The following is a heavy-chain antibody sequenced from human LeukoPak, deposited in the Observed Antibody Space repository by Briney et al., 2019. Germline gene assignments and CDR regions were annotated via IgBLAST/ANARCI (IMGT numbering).Heavy chain of an antibody. J-gene: IGHJ3*02. D-gene: IGHD1-26*01. CDR1: GESFSDYY. CDR2: INHSGST. Sequence: SETLSLTCAVSGESFSDYYWTWIRQPPGKGLERIGEINHSGSTNYNPSLKSRVTISVDTSKKQFSLKLSSVTAADTAFYYCARYIVSYPHDAFDIWGQGTMVTVSS. V-gene: IGHV4-34*01. CDR3: ARYIVSYPHDAFDI.